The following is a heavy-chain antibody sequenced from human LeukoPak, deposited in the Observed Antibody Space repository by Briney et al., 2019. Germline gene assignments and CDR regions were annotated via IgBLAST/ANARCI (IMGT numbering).Heavy chain of an antibody. CDR3: ARVGYYYYMDV. J-gene: IGHJ6*03. CDR1: GFTFSSYW. D-gene: IGHD3-16*01. Sequence: GGSLRLSCAASGFTFSSYWMSWVRQAPGKRLEWVANIKQDGSEKYYVDSVKGRFTISRDNAKNSLYLQMNSLRAEDTAVYYCARVGYYYYMDVWGKGTTVTVSS. V-gene: IGHV3-7*01. CDR2: IKQDGSEK.